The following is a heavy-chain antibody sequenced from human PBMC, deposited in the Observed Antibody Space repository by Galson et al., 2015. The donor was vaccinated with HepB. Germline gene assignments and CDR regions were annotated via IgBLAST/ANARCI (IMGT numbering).Heavy chain of an antibody. CDR3: AREWTTDYYYYMDV. CDR2: INTNTGNP. J-gene: IGHJ6*03. CDR1: GYTFTSYA. Sequence: SVKVSCKASGYTFTSYAMNWVRQAPGQGLEWMGWINTNTGNPTYAQGFTGRFVFSLDTSVSTAYLQISSLKAEDTAVYYCAREWTTDYYYYMDVWGKGTTVTVSS. V-gene: IGHV7-4-1*02. D-gene: IGHD4-17*01.